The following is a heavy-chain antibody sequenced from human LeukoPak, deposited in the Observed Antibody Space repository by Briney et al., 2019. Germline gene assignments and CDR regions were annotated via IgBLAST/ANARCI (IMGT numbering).Heavy chain of an antibody. CDR2: ISAYNGNT. D-gene: IGHD3-22*01. V-gene: IGHV1-18*01. J-gene: IGHJ4*02. CDR1: GYTFTSYG. Sequence: ASVKVSCKASGYTFTSYGISWVRQAPGQGLEWMGWISAYNGNTNYAQKLQGRVTMTTDTSTSTAYMELRSLRSDDTAMYYCARFPPYYYDSSGYFYFDYWGQGTLVTVSS. CDR3: ARFPPYYYDSSGYFYFDY.